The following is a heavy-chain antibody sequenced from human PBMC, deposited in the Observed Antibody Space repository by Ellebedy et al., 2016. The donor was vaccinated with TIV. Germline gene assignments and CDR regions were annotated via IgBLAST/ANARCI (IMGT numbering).Heavy chain of an antibody. Sequence: GESLKISCAASGFTFGSFAMHWVRQAPGKGLEWLSVISGDGVNQYSAASVKGRFTITRDNFKNTLFLRVNRLRAEDTALYYCVKGSSSGFNYDRVGFQYWGQGTLVTVSS. V-gene: IGHV3-23*01. D-gene: IGHD3-22*01. CDR1: GFTFGSFA. CDR3: VKGSSSGFNYDRVGFQY. CDR2: ISGDGVNQ. J-gene: IGHJ4*02.